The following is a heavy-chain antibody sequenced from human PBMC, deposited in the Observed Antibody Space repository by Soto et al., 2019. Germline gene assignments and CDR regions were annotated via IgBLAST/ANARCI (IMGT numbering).Heavy chain of an antibody. CDR2: INHSGST. D-gene: IGHD3-3*01. CDR1: GGSFSGYY. V-gene: IGHV4-34*01. CDR3: ARGIRREWYPYYDFWSGYSTGYFDY. Sequence: SETLSLTCAVYGGSFSGYYWSWIRQPPGKGLEWIGEINHSGSTNYNPSLKSRVTISVDTSKNQFSLKLSSVTAADTAVYYCARGIRREWYPYYDFWSGYSTGYFDYWGQGTLVTVSS. J-gene: IGHJ4*02.